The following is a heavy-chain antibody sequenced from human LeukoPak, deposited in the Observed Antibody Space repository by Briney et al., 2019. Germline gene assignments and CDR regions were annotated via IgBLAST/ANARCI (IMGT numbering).Heavy chain of an antibody. CDR3: AKRHYYDSSGYRD. Sequence: GGSLRLPCAASGFTFSSYAMSWVRQAPGKGLEWVSAISGSGGSTYYADSVKGRFTISRDNSKNTLYLQMNSLRAEDTAVYYCAKRHYYDSSGYRDWGQGTLVTVSS. CDR2: ISGSGGST. V-gene: IGHV3-23*01. J-gene: IGHJ4*02. CDR1: GFTFSSYA. D-gene: IGHD3-22*01.